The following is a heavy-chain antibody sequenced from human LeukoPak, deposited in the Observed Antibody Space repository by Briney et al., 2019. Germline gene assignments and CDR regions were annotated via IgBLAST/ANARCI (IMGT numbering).Heavy chain of an antibody. CDR1: GYTFTSYG. Sequence: GASVKVSCKASGYTFTSYGISWVRQAPGQGLEWMGWISAYNGNTNYAQKLQGRVTMTTDTSTSTAYMELRSLRSDDTAVYYCARDEAVLWFGELLNYSGQGTLVTVSS. CDR3: ARDEAVLWFGELLNY. CDR2: ISAYNGNT. D-gene: IGHD3-10*01. J-gene: IGHJ4*02. V-gene: IGHV1-18*01.